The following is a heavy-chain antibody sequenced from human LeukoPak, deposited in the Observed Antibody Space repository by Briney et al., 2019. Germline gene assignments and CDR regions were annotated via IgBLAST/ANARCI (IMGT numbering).Heavy chain of an antibody. V-gene: IGHV4-30-2*06. J-gene: IGHJ4*02. Sequence: SETLSLTWAVVAVSISSGGYAWSWIRQSPGKGLEWIGYIYHSGNTYYNPSLKSRVTISVDRSKNQFSLNLSSATAADTAVYYCARLESGVLGDPYYYDSSGYYYRGYFDNWGQGSLVTVSS. CDR3: ARLESGVLGDPYYYDSSGYYYRGYFDN. D-gene: IGHD3-22*01. CDR2: IYHSGNT. CDR1: AVSISSGGYA.